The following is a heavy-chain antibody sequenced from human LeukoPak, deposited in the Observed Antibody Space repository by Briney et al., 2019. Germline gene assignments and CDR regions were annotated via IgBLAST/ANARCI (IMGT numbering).Heavy chain of an antibody. V-gene: IGHV1-8*01. CDR3: ARGRRYFDRLLQQPTLYYYYYYMDV. CDR2: MNPNIGNT. CDR1: GYTFTSYD. D-gene: IGHD3-9*01. Sequence: ASVKVSCKASGYTFTSYDINWVRQATGQGLEWMGWMNPNIGNTGYAQKFQGRVTMTRNTSISTAYMELRSLRSEDTAVYYCARGRRYFDRLLQQPTLYYYYYYMDVWGKGTTVTISS. J-gene: IGHJ6*03.